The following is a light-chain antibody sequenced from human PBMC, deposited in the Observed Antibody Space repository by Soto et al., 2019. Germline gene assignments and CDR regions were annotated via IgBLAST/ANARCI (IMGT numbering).Light chain of an antibody. CDR3: SSYTSSSTHVV. V-gene: IGLV2-14*01. CDR2: DVS. CDR1: SSDVDGYNY. Sequence: QSVLTQPASVSGSPGQSITISCTGTSSDVDGYNYVSWYQQHPGKAPKLMIYDVSNRPSGVSDRFSGSKSDNTASLTISGLQAEDEADYYCSSYTSSSTHVVFGGGTKLTVL. J-gene: IGLJ2*01.